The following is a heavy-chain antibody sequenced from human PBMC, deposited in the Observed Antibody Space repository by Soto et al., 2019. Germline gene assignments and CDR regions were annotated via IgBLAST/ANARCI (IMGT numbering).Heavy chain of an antibody. Sequence: EVKLVESGGGLVQPGGTLRLSCAASGFSLSTYSMNWVRQARGKGLEWLSYISSSTKTIFYADSVKGRFTISRDSANNSLYLQMNSLRDENTAVSFCARGLGWRRGTFDCWGQGTLVAVSP. J-gene: IGHJ4*02. CDR2: ISSSTKTI. V-gene: IGHV3-48*02. CDR3: ARGLGWRRGTFDC. CDR1: GFSLSTYS. D-gene: IGHD2-21*01.